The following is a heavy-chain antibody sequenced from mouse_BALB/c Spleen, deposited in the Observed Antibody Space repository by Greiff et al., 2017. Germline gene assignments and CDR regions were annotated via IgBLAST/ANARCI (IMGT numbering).Heavy chain of an antibody. J-gene: IGHJ3*01. D-gene: IGHD1-1*01. CDR3: ARGGYYGSSYVAWFAY. CDR2: IWSGGST. V-gene: IGHV2-2*02. Sequence: QVQLKQSGPGLVQPSQSLSITCTVSGFSLTSYGVHWVRQSPGKGLEWLGVIWSGGSTDYNAAFISRLSISKDNSKSQVFFKMNSLQANDTAIYYCARGGYYGSSYVAWFAYWGQGTLVTVSA. CDR1: GFSLTSYG.